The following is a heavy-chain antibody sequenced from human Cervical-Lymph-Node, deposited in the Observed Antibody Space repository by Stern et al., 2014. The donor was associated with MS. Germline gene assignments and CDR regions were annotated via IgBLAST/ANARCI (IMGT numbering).Heavy chain of an antibody. V-gene: IGHV1-46*03. Sequence: QVQLVESGAEVKKPGASVKVSCKASGHIFTTSYMHWVRQAPGQGLEWMGIINPSAGTTSYAPKFQGRVTMTRDTSTSTVYMELSSLRSEDTAMYYCSSDTGDYYYWGQGTLVAVSS. CDR2: INPSAGTT. J-gene: IGHJ4*02. D-gene: IGHD3-9*01. CDR3: SSDTGDYYY. CDR1: GHIFTTSY.